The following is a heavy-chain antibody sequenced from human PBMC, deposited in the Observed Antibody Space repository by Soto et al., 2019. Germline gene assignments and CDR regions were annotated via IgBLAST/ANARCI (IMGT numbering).Heavy chain of an antibody. CDR1: GYTFTSYG. Sequence: ASVKVSCKASGYTFTSYGISWVRQAPGQGLEWMGWISAYNGNTNYAQKLQGRVTMTTDTSTSTAYMGLRSLRSDDTAVYYCARRYSSSMYYYYGMDVWGQGTRVTVSS. CDR3: ARRYSSSMYYYYGMDV. CDR2: ISAYNGNT. D-gene: IGHD6-6*01. J-gene: IGHJ6*02. V-gene: IGHV1-18*04.